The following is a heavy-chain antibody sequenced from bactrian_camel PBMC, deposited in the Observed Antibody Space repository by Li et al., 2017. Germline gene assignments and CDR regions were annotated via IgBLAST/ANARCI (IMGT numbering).Heavy chain of an antibody. Sequence: QVQLVESGGGLVQPGGSLRLSCAVSGSIDNHACMAWFRQAPGKEREGVASIAGAGNPGYVDAVKGRFTISKDNAHNTLILQMNNLKPEDTAMYHCAADQCTVYSGLVLPSSAQFRHTGQGTQVTVS. J-gene: IGHJ4*01. CDR1: GSIDNHAC. D-gene: IGHD1*01. V-gene: IGHV3S53*01. CDR2: IAGAGNP.